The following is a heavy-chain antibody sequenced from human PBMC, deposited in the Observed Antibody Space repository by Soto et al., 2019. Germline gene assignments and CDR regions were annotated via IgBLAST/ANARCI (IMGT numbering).Heavy chain of an antibody. D-gene: IGHD3-10*01. CDR1: GGSISSNNW. CDR2: IYHSGST. J-gene: IGHJ4*02. CDR3: ARPALRTRFGESAPFDY. V-gene: IGHV4-4*02. Sequence: SETLSLTCAVSGGSISSNNWWSWVRQPPGKGLEWIGEIYHSGSTSYNPSLKSRVTISVDTSKNQFSLKLSSVTAADTAVYYCARPALRTRFGESAPFDYWGQGTLVTVSS.